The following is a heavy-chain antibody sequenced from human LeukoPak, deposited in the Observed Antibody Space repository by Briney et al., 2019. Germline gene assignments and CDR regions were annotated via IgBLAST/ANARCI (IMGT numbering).Heavy chain of an antibody. CDR1: GFTFSSYS. V-gene: IGHV3-48*01. CDR2: ISSSSSTI. CDR3: ARVGGTNVFDI. J-gene: IGHJ3*02. Sequence: PGGSLRLSCAASGFTFSSYSMNWVRQAPGKGLEWVSYISSSSSTIYYADSVKGRFTIFRDNSKNTLYLQMGSLRVEDMAVYYCARVGGTNVFDIWGQGTMVTVSS. D-gene: IGHD1-26*01.